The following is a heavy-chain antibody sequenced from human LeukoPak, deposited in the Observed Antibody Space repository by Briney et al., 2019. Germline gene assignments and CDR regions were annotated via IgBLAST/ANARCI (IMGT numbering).Heavy chain of an antibody. Sequence: SQTLSLTCTVSGGSINSGSYYYHWIRQPAGKGLEWIGRVYTSGSTIYNPSLKSRVTISVDTSKNQVSLKLSSVTAADTAVYYCARDRDYDFWSGQDYWGQGTLVTVSS. CDR3: ARDRDYDFWSGQDY. J-gene: IGHJ4*02. V-gene: IGHV4-61*02. CDR1: GGSINSGSYY. D-gene: IGHD3-3*01. CDR2: VYTSGST.